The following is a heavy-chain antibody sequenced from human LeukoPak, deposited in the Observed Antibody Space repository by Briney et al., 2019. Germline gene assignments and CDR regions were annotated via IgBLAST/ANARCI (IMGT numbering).Heavy chain of an antibody. V-gene: IGHV4-34*01. J-gene: IGHJ5*02. CDR2: INHSGST. CDR1: GGSFSGYY. CDR3: ARVAACSSTSCYNSYWFDP. D-gene: IGHD2-2*02. Sequence: SETLSLTCAVYGGSFSGYYWSWIRQPPGKGLEWIGEINHSGSTNYNPSLKSRVTISVDTYKDQFSLKLSSVTAADTAVYYCARVAACSSTSCYNSYWFDPWGQGTLVTVSS.